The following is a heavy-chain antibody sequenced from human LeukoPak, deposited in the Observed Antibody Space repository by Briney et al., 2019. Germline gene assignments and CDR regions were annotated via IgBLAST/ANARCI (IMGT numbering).Heavy chain of an antibody. J-gene: IGHJ4*02. V-gene: IGHV3-23*01. Sequence: GGSLRLSCAASGFTVNNNYMSWVRQAPEKGLEWVSAISGGGGSTYYADSVKGRFTISRDNSMNTLYLQMNSLRADDTAVYYCANPGRYSSGWVFPPCFDYWGQGTLVTVSS. D-gene: IGHD6-19*01. CDR3: ANPGRYSSGWVFPPCFDY. CDR1: GFTVNNNY. CDR2: ISGGGGST.